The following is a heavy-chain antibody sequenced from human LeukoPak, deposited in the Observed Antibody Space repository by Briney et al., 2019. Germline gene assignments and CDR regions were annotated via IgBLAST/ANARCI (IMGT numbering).Heavy chain of an antibody. D-gene: IGHD2-15*01. CDR2: IRYDGSNK. V-gene: IGHV3-30*02. CDR3: ARGSCSGGSCYLGDY. CDR1: GFTFSSYG. Sequence: PGGSLRLSCAASGFTFSSYGMHWVRQAPGKGLEWVAFIRYDGSNKYYADSVKGRFTISRDNSKNTLYLQMNSLRAEDTAVYYCARGSCSGGSCYLGDYWGQGTLVTVSS. J-gene: IGHJ4*02.